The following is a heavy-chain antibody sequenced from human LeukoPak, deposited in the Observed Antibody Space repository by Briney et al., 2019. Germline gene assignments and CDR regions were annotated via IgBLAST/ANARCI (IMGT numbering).Heavy chain of an antibody. CDR2: IYSGGST. Sequence: GGSLRLSCAASGFTVSSNYMSWVRQAPGKGLEWVSVIYSGGSTYYADSVKGRFTISRDNSKNTLYLQMNSLRAEDTAVYYCAREFRLKWLSGSYYNWFDPWGQGTLVTVPS. J-gene: IGHJ5*02. D-gene: IGHD1-26*01. V-gene: IGHV3-53*01. CDR1: GFTVSSNY. CDR3: AREFRLKWLSGSYYNWFDP.